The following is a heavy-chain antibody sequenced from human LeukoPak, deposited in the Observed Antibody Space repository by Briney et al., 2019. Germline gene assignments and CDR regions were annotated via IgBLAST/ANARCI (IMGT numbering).Heavy chain of an antibody. Sequence: SETLSLTCAVYGGSFSGYYWSWIRQPPGKGLEWIGEINHGGSTNYNPSLKSRVTISVDTSKNQFSLKLSSVTAADTAVYYCARGPRLWSGYYNWFDPWGQGTLVTVSS. J-gene: IGHJ5*02. CDR2: INHGGST. CDR3: ARGPRLWSGYYNWFDP. V-gene: IGHV4-34*01. D-gene: IGHD3-3*01. CDR1: GGSFSGYY.